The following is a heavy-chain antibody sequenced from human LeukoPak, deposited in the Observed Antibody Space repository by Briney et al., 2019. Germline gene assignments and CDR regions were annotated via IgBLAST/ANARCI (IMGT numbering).Heavy chain of an antibody. D-gene: IGHD2-15*01. CDR3: ARGGGLCSGGSCLYFDY. Sequence: PGGSLRLSCAASGFTFSSYEMNWVRQAPGKGLEWVSYISSSGSTIYYAASVEGRFTISRDNANNSLYLQMNSLRAEDTAVYYCARGGGLCSGGSCLYFDYWGQGTLVTVSS. V-gene: IGHV3-48*03. CDR1: GFTFSSYE. CDR2: ISSSGSTI. J-gene: IGHJ4*02.